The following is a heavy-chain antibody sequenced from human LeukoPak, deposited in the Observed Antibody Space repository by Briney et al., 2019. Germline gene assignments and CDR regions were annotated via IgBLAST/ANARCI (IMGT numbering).Heavy chain of an antibody. CDR2: IKQDESEK. Sequence: GGSLRLSCAASGFTFSRYWITWVRQAPGKGLEWVANIKQDESEKYYVDSVKGRFTISRDNAKNSLYLQMNSLRAEDTAVYYCASSGNYRFDYWGQGTLVTVSS. V-gene: IGHV3-7*03. D-gene: IGHD1-26*01. CDR3: ASSGNYRFDY. CDR1: GFTFSRYW. J-gene: IGHJ4*02.